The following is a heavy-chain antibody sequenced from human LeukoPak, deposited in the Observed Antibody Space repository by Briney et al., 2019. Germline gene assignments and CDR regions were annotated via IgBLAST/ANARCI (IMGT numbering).Heavy chain of an antibody. Sequence: ASVKVSCKASGYTFTSYGISWVRQAPGQGLEWMGWISAYNGNTNYAQKLQGRVTMTEDTSTDTAYMELSSLRSEDTAVYYCATGRSSWYDWFDPWGQGTLVTVSS. CDR2: ISAYNGNT. CDR1: GYTFTSYG. CDR3: ATGRSSWYDWFDP. V-gene: IGHV1-18*01. J-gene: IGHJ5*02. D-gene: IGHD6-13*01.